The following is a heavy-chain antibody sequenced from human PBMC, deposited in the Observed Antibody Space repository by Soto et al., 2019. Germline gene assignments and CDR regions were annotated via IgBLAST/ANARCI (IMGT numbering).Heavy chain of an antibody. D-gene: IGHD6-6*01. V-gene: IGHV1-2*02. Sequence: ASVKVSCKASGFSFTGYYIHWLRQAPGQGLEWMWWINAHSGGTEYAQKFQGRVTLTRDTSIATAYLTLTSLTSDDTALYYCAKDLTRQLAYWLDPWGPGTLLTVST. J-gene: IGHJ5*02. CDR1: GFSFTGYY. CDR3: AKDLTRQLAYWLDP. CDR2: INAHSGGT.